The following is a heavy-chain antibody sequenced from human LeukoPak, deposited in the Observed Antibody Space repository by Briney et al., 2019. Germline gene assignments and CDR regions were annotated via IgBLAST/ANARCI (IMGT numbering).Heavy chain of an antibody. Sequence: KPGGSLRLFCAASGFTFSDYSMNWVRQAPGKGLEGGSSISRNSGYIYDADSVRGRFTISRDNAKNSLYLQMNSLRAEDTAVYYCARAASRSYYYFDYWGQGALVTVSS. CDR3: ARAASRSYYYFDY. J-gene: IGHJ4*02. CDR2: ISRNSGYI. CDR1: GFTFSDYS. D-gene: IGHD2-21*01. V-gene: IGHV3-21*01.